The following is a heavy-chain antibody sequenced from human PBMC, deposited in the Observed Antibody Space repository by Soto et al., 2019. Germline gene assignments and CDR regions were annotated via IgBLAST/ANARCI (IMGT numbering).Heavy chain of an antibody. CDR1: GFTFSSYA. J-gene: IGHJ5*02. D-gene: IGHD6-6*01. CDR2: ISYDGSKK. CDR3: AGSSSRWFDP. Sequence: QVQLVESGGGVVQPGRSLRLSCAASGFTFSSYAMHWVRQAPGKGLEWVAVISYDGSKKYYADSVKGRFTISRDNSKNTLYLQMNSLRAEDTAVYYCAGSSSRWFDPWGQGTLVTVSS. V-gene: IGHV3-30-3*01.